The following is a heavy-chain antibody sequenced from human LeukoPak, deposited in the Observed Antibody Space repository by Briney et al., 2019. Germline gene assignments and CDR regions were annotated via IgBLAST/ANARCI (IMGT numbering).Heavy chain of an antibody. CDR3: ARTRRTYSSGWYGYNFDS. J-gene: IGHJ4*02. CDR1: GGSFSGYY. Sequence: SETLSLTCAVYGGSFSGYYWGWIRQPPGKGLEWIGYIYYSGSTNYNPSLKSRVTISVDTSKNQFSLKLSSVTAADTAMYYCARTRRTYSSGWYGYNFDSWGQGTLVTVSS. D-gene: IGHD6-19*01. V-gene: IGHV4-59*08. CDR2: IYYSGST.